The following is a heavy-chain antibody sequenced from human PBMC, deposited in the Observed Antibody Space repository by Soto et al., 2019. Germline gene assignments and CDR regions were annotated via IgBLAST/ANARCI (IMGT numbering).Heavy chain of an antibody. CDR2: ISYDGSNE. J-gene: IGHJ4*02. CDR1: GFTFRSYG. D-gene: IGHD5-18*01. Sequence: QVQLVESGGGVVQPGRSLRLSCTVSGFTFRSYGMHWVRQAPGKGLEWVAGISYDGSNEDYADSVKGRFTISRENSKNTLSLQLNSLRGEDTALYYCAKGLSVIQPWLMDAYWGQGTLVTVSS. V-gene: IGHV3-30*18. CDR3: AKGLSVIQPWLMDAY.